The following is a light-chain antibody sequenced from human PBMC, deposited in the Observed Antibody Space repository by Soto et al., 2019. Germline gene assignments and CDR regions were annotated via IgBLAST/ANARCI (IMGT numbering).Light chain of an antibody. CDR1: QSVSSSY. V-gene: IGKV3-20*01. Sequence: EIVLTQSPGTLSLSPGERATLSCRASQSVSSSYLAWYQQKPGQAPRLLIYGASSRATGIPDRLSGSGSGTDFTLTISRLEPEDFAVYYCQQYGSSPLTFGGGTKVEI. CDR3: QQYGSSPLT. J-gene: IGKJ4*01. CDR2: GAS.